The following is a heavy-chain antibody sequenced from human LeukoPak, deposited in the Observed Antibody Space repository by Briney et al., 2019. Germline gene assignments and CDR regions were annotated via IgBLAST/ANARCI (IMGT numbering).Heavy chain of an antibody. CDR3: ARDLRSGYDFVDY. D-gene: IGHD5-12*01. J-gene: IGHJ4*02. V-gene: IGHV3-74*01. Sequence: GGSLRLSCAASGFTFSSYWMHWVRQAPGKGLVWVSRINTDGSSTSYADFVGGRFTTSRDNAKNTLYLQMNSLRTEDTAVYYCARDLRSGYDFVDYWGQGTLVTVSS. CDR2: INTDGSST. CDR1: GFTFSSYW.